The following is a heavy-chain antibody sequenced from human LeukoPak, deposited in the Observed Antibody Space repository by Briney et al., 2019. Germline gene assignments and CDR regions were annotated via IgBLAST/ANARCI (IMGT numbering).Heavy chain of an antibody. D-gene: IGHD3-16*02. CDR1: GGTFSSYA. Sequence: SVKVSCKASGGTFSSYAISWVRQAPGQGLEWMGRIIPILGIANYAQKFQGRVTITADKSTSTAYMELSSLRSEDTAVYYCARSPVNRILFDYWGQGTLVTVSS. V-gene: IGHV1-69*04. CDR2: IIPILGIA. J-gene: IGHJ4*02. CDR3: ARSPVNRILFDY.